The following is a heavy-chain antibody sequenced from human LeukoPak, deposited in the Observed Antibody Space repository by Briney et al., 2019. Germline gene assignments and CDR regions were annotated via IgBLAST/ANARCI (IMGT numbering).Heavy chain of an antibody. Sequence: SETLSLTCAVSGGSISSYYWSWIRQPAGKGLEWIGRIYTSGSTNYNPSLKSRVTMSVDTSKNQFSLKLSSVTAADTAVYYCATDAYYDILTGDNTRLYYYYYMDVWGKGTTVTVSS. V-gene: IGHV4-4*07. D-gene: IGHD3-9*01. CDR1: GGSISSYY. J-gene: IGHJ6*03. CDR2: IYTSGST. CDR3: ATDAYYDILTGDNTRLYYYYYMDV.